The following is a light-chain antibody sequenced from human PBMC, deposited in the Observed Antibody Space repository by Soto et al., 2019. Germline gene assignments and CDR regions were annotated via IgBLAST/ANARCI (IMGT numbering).Light chain of an antibody. J-gene: IGKJ1*01. V-gene: IGKV1-5*01. CDR2: DAS. Sequence: DIKMTQSPSTLSASVGDRVTITCRASQSISSWLAWYQQKPGKAPKLLIYDASSLESGVPSRLSGSRSGTEFTLTISSLQPDDFATHYCQQYNAYYRTFAHAPKVDI. CDR1: QSISSW. CDR3: QQYNAYYRT.